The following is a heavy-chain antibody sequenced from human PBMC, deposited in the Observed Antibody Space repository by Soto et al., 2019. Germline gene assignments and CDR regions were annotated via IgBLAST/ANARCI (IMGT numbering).Heavy chain of an antibody. CDR3: ARDSEQWLANSFDY. CDR1: GGSISSSSYY. D-gene: IGHD6-19*01. CDR2: IYYSGST. Sequence: SETLSLTCTVSGGSISSSSYYWGWIRQPPGKGLEWIGSIYYSGSTYYNPSLKSRVTISVDKSKNQFSLKLSSVTAADTAVYYCARDSEQWLANSFDYWGQGTLVTVSS. V-gene: IGHV4-39*07. J-gene: IGHJ4*02.